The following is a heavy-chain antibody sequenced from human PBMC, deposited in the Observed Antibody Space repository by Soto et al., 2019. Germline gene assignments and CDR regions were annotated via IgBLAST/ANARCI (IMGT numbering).Heavy chain of an antibody. D-gene: IGHD2-21*01. CDR3: GRNMTKTVVPYFDL. J-gene: IGHJ4*02. CDR1: GGTFSNYV. Sequence: QVQLVQSGAEVKKPGSSVKVSCKASGGTFSNYVVNWVRQAPGQGLEWMGRIIPISGAANYAQKFQGRVTITADKSTSPSYMELRSLRSEETALEYWGRNMTKTVVPYFDLWGQGTLVTVSS. CDR2: IIPISGAA. V-gene: IGHV1-69*06.